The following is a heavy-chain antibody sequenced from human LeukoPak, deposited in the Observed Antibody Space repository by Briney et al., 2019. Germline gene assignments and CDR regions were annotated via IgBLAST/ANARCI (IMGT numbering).Heavy chain of an antibody. CDR2: IYTSGST. D-gene: IGHD2-2*01. CDR1: GGSISSGSYY. V-gene: IGHV4-61*02. CDR3: ARGGGSTPFDYYYGMDV. J-gene: IGHJ6*02. Sequence: SQTLSLTCTGSGGSISSGSYYWSWIRQPAGKGLEWIGRIYTSGSTNYNPSLKSRVTISVDTSKNQFSLKLSSVTAADTAVYYCARGGGSTPFDYYYGMDVWGQGTTVTVSS.